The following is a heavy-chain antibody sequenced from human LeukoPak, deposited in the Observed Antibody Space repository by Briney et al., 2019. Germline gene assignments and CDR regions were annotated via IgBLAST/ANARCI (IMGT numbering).Heavy chain of an antibody. CDR2: IIPIFGTA. V-gene: IGHV1-69*05. Sequence: SVKVSCKASGGTFSSYAISWVRQAPGQGLEWMGRIIPIFGTANYAQKFQGRVTITTDESTSTAYMELSSLRSEDTAVYYCARDLGAWDYYDSSVGAFDIWGQGTMVTVS. J-gene: IGHJ3*02. CDR3: ARDLGAWDYYDSSVGAFDI. D-gene: IGHD3-22*01. CDR1: GGTFSSYA.